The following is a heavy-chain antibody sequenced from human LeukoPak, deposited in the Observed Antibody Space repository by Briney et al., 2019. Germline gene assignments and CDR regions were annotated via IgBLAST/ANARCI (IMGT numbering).Heavy chain of an antibody. J-gene: IGHJ5*02. V-gene: IGHV4-34*01. D-gene: IGHD3-10*01. CDR2: INHSGST. CDR1: GGSFSGYY. Sequence: SETLSLTCAVYGGSFSGYYWSWIRQPPGKGLEWVGEINHSGSTKYNPSLKSRVTISVDTSKNQFSLKLSSVTAADTAVYYCARDLRIFGSGSYLENWFDPWGQGTLVTVSS. CDR3: ARDLRIFGSGSYLENWFDP.